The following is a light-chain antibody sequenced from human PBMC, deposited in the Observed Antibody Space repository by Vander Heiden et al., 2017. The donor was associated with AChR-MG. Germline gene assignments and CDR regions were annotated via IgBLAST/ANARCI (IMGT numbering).Light chain of an antibody. CDR1: NIGSKS. CDR2: DDS. Sequence: SFVMSQPPSVSVAPGQTARITCGGNNIGSKSVHWYQQKPGQAPVLVVHDDSDRPSGIPERFSGSNSGNTATLTISRVEAGDEADYYCQVWDSNSDYPYVFGPGTKVNVL. J-gene: IGLJ1*01. V-gene: IGLV3-21*02. CDR3: QVWDSNSDYPYV.